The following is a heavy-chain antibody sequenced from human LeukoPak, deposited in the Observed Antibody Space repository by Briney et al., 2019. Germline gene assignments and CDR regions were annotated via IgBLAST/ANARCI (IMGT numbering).Heavy chain of an antibody. Sequence: LGGSLRLSCAASGFTFDDYAMHWVRQAPGKGLEWVSGISWNSGGIGYADSVKGRFTISRDNAKNSLYLQMNSLRAEDTAVYYCAELGITMIGGVWGKGTTVTISS. V-gene: IGHV3-9*01. D-gene: IGHD3-10*02. CDR1: GFTFDDYA. CDR2: ISWNSGGI. J-gene: IGHJ6*04. CDR3: AELGITMIGGV.